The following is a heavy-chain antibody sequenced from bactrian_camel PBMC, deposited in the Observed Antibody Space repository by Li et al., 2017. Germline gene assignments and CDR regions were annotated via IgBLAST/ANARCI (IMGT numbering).Heavy chain of an antibody. J-gene: IGHJ4*01. CDR2: IGRAGST. D-gene: IGHD6*01. V-gene: IGHV3S55*01. CDR1: GYYSSYC. Sequence: QVQLVESGGGSVQVGGSLRLSCAASGYYSSYCMGWFRQAPGKSREGVATIGRAGSTTYADSVKGRFTISKDIAQNTLYLQMNNLKPEDTAMYYCASRRALDCTVDPQSYNYWGQGTQVTVS. CDR3: ASRRALDCTVDPQSYNY.